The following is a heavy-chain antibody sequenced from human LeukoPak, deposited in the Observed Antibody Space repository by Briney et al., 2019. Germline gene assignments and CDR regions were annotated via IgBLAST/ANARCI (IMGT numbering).Heavy chain of an antibody. CDR2: IRYDGSNK. V-gene: IGHV3-30*02. Sequence: PGASLRLSCAASGFTFSSYGMHWVRQAPGKGLELVAFIRYDGSNKYYADSVKGRFTISRDNSKNTLYLQMNSLRAEDTAVYYCAKDSFSYYYYYMDVWGKGTTVTVSS. CDR3: AKDSFSYYYYYMDV. CDR1: GFTFSSYG. J-gene: IGHJ6*03.